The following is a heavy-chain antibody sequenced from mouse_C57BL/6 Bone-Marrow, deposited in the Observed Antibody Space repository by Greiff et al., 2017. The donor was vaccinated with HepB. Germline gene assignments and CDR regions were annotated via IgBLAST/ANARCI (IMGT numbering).Heavy chain of an antibody. V-gene: IGHV3-6*01. CDR3: ARDRDYYGSSYFDY. D-gene: IGHD1-1*01. CDR2: ISYDGSN. J-gene: IGHJ2*01. Sequence: EVKLVESGPGLVKPSQSLSLTCSVTGYSITSGYYWNWIRQFPGNKLEWMGYISYDGSNNYNPSLKNRISITRDTSKNQFFLKLNSVTTEDTATYYCARDRDYYGSSYFDYWGQGTTLTVSS. CDR1: GYSITSGYY.